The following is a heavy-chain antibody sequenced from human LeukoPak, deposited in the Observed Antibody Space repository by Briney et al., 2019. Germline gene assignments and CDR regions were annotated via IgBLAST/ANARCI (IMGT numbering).Heavy chain of an antibody. J-gene: IGHJ5*01. CDR2: IKQDGSEK. V-gene: IGHV3-7*03. D-gene: IGHD3-10*01. Sequence: GGSLRLSCAASGFTFSNYNMNWVRQAPGKGLEWVANIKQDGSEKYYVDSVRGRFTISRDNAQNSLYLQMNSLRAEDTAVYYCTTDRSWDGSGSYLESWFDSWGQGTLVTVSS. CDR3: TTDRSWDGSGSYLESWFDS. CDR1: GFTFSNYN.